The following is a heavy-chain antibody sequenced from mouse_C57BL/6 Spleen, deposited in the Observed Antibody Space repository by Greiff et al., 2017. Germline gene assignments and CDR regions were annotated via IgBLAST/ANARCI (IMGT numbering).Heavy chain of an antibody. CDR1: GYTFTSYW. Sequence: QVQLQQPGTELVKPGASVKLSCKASGYTFTSYWMHWVKQRPGQGLEWIGNINPSNGGTNYNEKFKSKATLTVDKSSSTAYLQLSMLTSEDAAVYYCARDRTTVGATRYAMDYWGQGTSVTVSS. CDR3: ARDRTTVGATRYAMDY. CDR2: INPSNGGT. J-gene: IGHJ4*01. D-gene: IGHD1-1*01. V-gene: IGHV1-53*01.